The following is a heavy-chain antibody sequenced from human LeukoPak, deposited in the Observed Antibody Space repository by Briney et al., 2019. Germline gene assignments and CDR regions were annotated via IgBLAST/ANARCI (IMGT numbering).Heavy chain of an antibody. Sequence: GGSLRLSCAASGFTFSNYWMHWVRQAPGEGLVWVSRINSDGSSTSYADSVRGRFAISRDNAKNTLYLQMNSLRAEDTAVYYCARGDFLVPAAIPNWFDPWGQGTLVTVSS. CDR2: INSDGSST. CDR3: ARGDFLVPAAIPNWFDP. J-gene: IGHJ5*02. V-gene: IGHV3-74*01. D-gene: IGHD2-2*01. CDR1: GFTFSNYW.